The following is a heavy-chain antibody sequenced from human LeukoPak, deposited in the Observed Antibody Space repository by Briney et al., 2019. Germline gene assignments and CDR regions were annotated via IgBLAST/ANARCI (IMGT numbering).Heavy chain of an antibody. Sequence: SETLSLTCSVSGGSISTYYWSWIRQTPGKGLEWIGYVYYSGTTDYNPSLKGRVTISSDTSKNQFSLNLRSVNVADTAIYYCARHGGSLGYFDYWGQGTLATVSS. J-gene: IGHJ4*02. CDR1: GGSISTYY. CDR3: ARHGGSLGYFDY. CDR2: VYYSGTT. D-gene: IGHD1-26*01. V-gene: IGHV4-59*08.